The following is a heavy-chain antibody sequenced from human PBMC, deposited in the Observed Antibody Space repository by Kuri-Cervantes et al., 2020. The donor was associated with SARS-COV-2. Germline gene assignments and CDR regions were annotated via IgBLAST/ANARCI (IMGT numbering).Heavy chain of an antibody. Sequence: GESLKISCAASGFTVSSNYMSWVRQAPGKGLEWVSYISSSGSAINYTDSVKGRFTISRDNAKNSVYLQMNSLGAEDTAVYYCARDRFTGYSSSWDAFDIWGQGTMVTVSS. CDR3: ARDRFTGYSSSWDAFDI. CDR2: ISSSGSAI. J-gene: IGHJ3*02. CDR1: GFTVSSNY. V-gene: IGHV3-11*04. D-gene: IGHD6-13*01.